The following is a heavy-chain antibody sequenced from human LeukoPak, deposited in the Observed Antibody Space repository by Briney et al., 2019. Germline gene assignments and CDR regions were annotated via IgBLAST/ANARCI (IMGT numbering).Heavy chain of an antibody. CDR3: ARGIARGSGSTQGY. CDR2: IKNDGGTT. J-gene: IGHJ4*02. V-gene: IGHV3-74*01. D-gene: IGHD3-10*01. Sequence: PGGSLRLSCATSGFTSSDYWMHWVRQAPGKGLVWVSRIKNDGGTTNYADSVKGRFTISRDNAKNTLYLQLDSLRAEDTAIYYCARGIARGSGSTQGYWGQGTLVTVSS. CDR1: GFTSSDYW.